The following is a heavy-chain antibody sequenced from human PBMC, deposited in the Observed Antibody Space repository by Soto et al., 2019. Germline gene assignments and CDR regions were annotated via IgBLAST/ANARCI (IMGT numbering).Heavy chain of an antibody. Sequence: ASVKVSCKASGYTFTSYGISWVRQAPGQGLEWMGWISAYNGNTNYAQKLQGRVTMTTDTSTGTAYMELRSLRSDDTAVYYCARDSNYGDYSVAFDIWGQGTMVTVSS. CDR2: ISAYNGNT. D-gene: IGHD4-17*01. J-gene: IGHJ3*02. CDR3: ARDSNYGDYSVAFDI. CDR1: GYTFTSYG. V-gene: IGHV1-18*01.